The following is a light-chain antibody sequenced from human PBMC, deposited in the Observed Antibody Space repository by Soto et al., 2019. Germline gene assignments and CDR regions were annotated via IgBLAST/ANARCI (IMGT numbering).Light chain of an antibody. V-gene: IGLV2-14*03. CDR1: SSDVGSYNV. Sequence: QSVLTQPASVSGFPGQSITIPCSGTSSDVGSYNVVSWYQQHPGKAPKLVIYDVSNRPSGVSPRFSGAKSGNTASLTTAGLQAEDEADYYCSSYTRRSTYVFGTGTKVTVL. J-gene: IGLJ1*01. CDR2: DVS. CDR3: SSYTRRSTYV.